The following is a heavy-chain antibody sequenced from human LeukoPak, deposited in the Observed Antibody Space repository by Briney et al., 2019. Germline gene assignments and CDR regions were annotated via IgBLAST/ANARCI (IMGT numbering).Heavy chain of an antibody. V-gene: IGHV4-39*01. D-gene: IGHD3-22*01. CDR1: GGSISSSSYY. J-gene: IGHJ4*02. Sequence: PETLSLTCTVSGGSISSSSYYWGWIRQPPGKGLESIGSIYYSGSTYYNPSLKSRVTISVDTSKNQFSLKLSSVTAADTAVYYCARRTNVGDSSGYYYYDYFDYWGQGTLVTVSS. CDR3: ARRTNVGDSSGYYYYDYFDY. CDR2: IYYSGST.